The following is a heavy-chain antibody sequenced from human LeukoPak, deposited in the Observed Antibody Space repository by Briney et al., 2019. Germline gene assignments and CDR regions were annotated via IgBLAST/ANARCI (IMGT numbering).Heavy chain of an antibody. CDR1: GGSINNYY. CDR2: IYTRGST. CDR3: ARGRYCSADICSGGDAFDI. Sequence: SETLSLTCTVSGGSINNYYWSWIRQPAGEGLEWIGRIYTRGSTNYNPSLKSRVTMSVDTSKNQFSLKLSSVTAADTAVYYCARGRYCSADICSGGDAFDIWGQGTMVSVSS. V-gene: IGHV4-4*07. D-gene: IGHD2-15*01. J-gene: IGHJ3*02.